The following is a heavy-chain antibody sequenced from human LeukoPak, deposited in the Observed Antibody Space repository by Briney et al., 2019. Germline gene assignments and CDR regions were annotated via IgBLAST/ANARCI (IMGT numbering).Heavy chain of an antibody. Sequence: GGSLRLSCAVSGFTFSSSWMSWVRQAPGKGLEWVAHIKEDGTEKYYVDSVKGRFTISRDNGKNSLYLQMNSLRAEDTAVYYCTRLRKDYFDYWGQGTLVTVSS. CDR1: GFTFSSSW. CDR2: IKEDGTEK. J-gene: IGHJ4*02. CDR3: TRLRKDYFDY. V-gene: IGHV3-7*05.